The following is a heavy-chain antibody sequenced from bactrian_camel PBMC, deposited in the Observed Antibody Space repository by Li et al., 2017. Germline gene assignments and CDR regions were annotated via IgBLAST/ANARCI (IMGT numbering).Heavy chain of an antibody. J-gene: IGHJ4*01. CDR3: GADCEFRYGHFDFNIGS. CDR2: IYSDGDNT. Sequence: HVQLVESGGDWVQTGGSLRLSCAVSGFTFSRYYMSWVRQAPGKGLEWVSSIYSDGDNTYYPDSVKGRFSISLDNARNTVYLQMNNLKPEDTATYYCGADCEFRYGHFDFNIGSRGQGTQVT. V-gene: IGHV3-2*01. D-gene: IGHD2*01. CDR1: GFTFSRYY.